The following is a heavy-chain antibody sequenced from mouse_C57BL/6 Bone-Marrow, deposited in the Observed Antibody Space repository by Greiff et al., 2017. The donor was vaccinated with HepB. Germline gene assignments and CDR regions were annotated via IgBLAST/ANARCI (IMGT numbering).Heavy chain of an antibody. CDR1: GYTFTSYW. J-gene: IGHJ3*01. CDR2: IDPSDSYT. V-gene: IGHV1-59*01. Sequence: QVQLQQPGAELVRPGTSVKLSCKASGYTFTSYWMHWVKQRPGQGLEWIGVIDPSDSYTNYNQKFKGKATLTVDTSSSTAYMQLSSLTSEDSAVYYCVNSYWGQGTLVTVS. CDR3: VNSY.